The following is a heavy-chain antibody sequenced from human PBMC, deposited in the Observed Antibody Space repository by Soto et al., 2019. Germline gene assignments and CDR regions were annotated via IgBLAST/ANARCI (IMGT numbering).Heavy chain of an antibody. CDR1: GFSLSTSGVG. J-gene: IGHJ5*02. CDR3: SHTLLLFARHIWLGP. Sequence: ITLKESGPTLVKPTQTRTLTCTFSGFSLSTSGVGVGWIRQPPGKALDWLALIYWDDDKRYSPPLKSRLNITKDTSKSHEVLPMTNMHPADTVAYYCSHTLLLFARHIWLGPWVEGTLATVSS. D-gene: IGHD3-10*02. CDR2: IYWDDDK. V-gene: IGHV2-5*02.